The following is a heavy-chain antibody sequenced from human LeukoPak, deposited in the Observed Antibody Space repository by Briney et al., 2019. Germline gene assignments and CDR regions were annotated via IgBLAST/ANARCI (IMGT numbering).Heavy chain of an antibody. D-gene: IGHD2-2*01. CDR3: RAIGFRYYFDY. V-gene: IGHV4-30-2*01. CDR1: GGSISSGGYS. Sequence: SETLSLTCTVSGGSISSGGYSWNWIRQPPGKGLEWIGYTYHSGDTYYNPSLKSRVTISVDRSKNQFSLKLSSVTAADTAVYYCRAIGFRYYFDYWGQGTLVTVSS. CDR2: TYHSGDT. J-gene: IGHJ4*02.